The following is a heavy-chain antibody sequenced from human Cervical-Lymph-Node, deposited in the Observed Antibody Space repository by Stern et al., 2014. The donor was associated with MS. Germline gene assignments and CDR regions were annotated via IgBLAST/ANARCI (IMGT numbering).Heavy chain of an antibody. V-gene: IGHV4-4*02. D-gene: IGHD5-12*01. J-gene: IGHJ5*01. CDR3: ARVNTGYNWFDY. CDR1: GGSISNTNW. CDR2: IYHSGTT. Sequence: QVQLQESGPGLVKPSGTLSLTCAVSGGSISNTNWWGWVRQTPGMGLEWIGEIYHSGTTNFSPSLKSRVTMYVDKSKNHFFLEVKYVTAADTAIYYCARVNTGYNWFDYWGQGTLVTVSS.